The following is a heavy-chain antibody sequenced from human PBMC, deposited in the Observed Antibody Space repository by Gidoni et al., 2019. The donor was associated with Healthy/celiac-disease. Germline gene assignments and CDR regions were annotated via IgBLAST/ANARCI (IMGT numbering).Heavy chain of an antibody. Sequence: EVQLVESGGGLVQPGGSLGLSCAASGFTFSSYEMNWVRQAPGKGLEWVSYISSSGSTIYYADSVKGRFTISRDNAKNSLYLQMNSLRAEDTAVYYCARDSCSGGSCYSDFDYWGQGTLVTVSS. J-gene: IGHJ4*02. CDR1: GFTFSSYE. D-gene: IGHD2-15*01. V-gene: IGHV3-48*03. CDR2: ISSSGSTI. CDR3: ARDSCSGGSCYSDFDY.